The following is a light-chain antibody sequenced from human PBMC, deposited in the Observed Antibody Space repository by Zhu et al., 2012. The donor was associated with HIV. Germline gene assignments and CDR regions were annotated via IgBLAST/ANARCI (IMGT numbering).Light chain of an antibody. CDR3: QQSFDAPWT. Sequence: DIQMTQSPSSLSASVGDRVTMTCRASQDIRNDLNWYQQTPGRAPNLLIYSATNLQSGVPSRFSGGGSGTDFTLTIASLQPEDFATYYCQQSFDAPWTFAQGTKVEMK. J-gene: IGKJ1*01. CDR2: SAT. CDR1: QDIRND. V-gene: IGKV1-39*01.